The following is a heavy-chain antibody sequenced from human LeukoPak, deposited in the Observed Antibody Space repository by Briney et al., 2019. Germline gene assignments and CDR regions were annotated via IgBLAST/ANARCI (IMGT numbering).Heavy chain of an antibody. D-gene: IGHD5-24*01. Sequence: GGSLRLSCAASGFTFSSYWMSWVRQAPGKGLEWVANIKQDGSEKYYVDSVKGRFTISRDNAKNSLYLQMNSLRAEDTAVYYCARGSRGWLQWTGLLYFDYWGQGTLVTVSS. J-gene: IGHJ4*02. CDR2: IKQDGSEK. V-gene: IGHV3-7*01. CDR1: GFTFSSYW. CDR3: ARGSRGWLQWTGLLYFDY.